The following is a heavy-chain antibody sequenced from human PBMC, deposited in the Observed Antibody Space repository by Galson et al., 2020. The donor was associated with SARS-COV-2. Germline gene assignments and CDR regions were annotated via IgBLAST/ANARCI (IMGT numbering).Heavy chain of an antibody. CDR3: ARDGGGWFDP. V-gene: IGHV3-30*01. CDR2: ISYDGSNK. D-gene: IGHD3-16*01. CDR1: GFTFSSYA. Sequence: GGSLRLSCAASGFTFSSYAMHWVRQAPGKGLEWVAVISYDGSNKYYADSVKGRFTISRDNSKNTLYLQMNSLRAEDTAVYYCARDGGGWFDPWGQGTLVTVSS. J-gene: IGHJ5*02.